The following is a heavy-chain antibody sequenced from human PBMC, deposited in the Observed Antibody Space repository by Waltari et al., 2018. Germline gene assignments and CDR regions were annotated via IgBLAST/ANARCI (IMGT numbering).Heavy chain of an antibody. Sequence: QVQLVQSGAEVKKPGSSVKSSCKAAGGTFSTYAISWVRKAPGQGLEWMGRIIPILGIANYAQKFQGRVTITADKSTSTAYMELSSLRSEDTAVYYCARDMQYWGQGTLVTVSS. CDR2: IIPILGIA. J-gene: IGHJ4*02. CDR3: ARDMQY. CDR1: GGTFSTYA. V-gene: IGHV1-69*04. D-gene: IGHD2-2*01.